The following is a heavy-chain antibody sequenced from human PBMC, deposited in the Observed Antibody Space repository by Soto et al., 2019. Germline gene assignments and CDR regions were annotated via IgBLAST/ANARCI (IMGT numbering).Heavy chain of an antibody. J-gene: IGHJ6*03. CDR3: ARGPPVLRFLEWLPAYKDV. V-gene: IGHV4-39*01. CDR1: GGSISSSSYY. CDR2: IYYSGST. Sequence: SETLSLTCTVSGGSISSSSYYWGWIRQPPGKGLEWIGSIYYSGSTYYNPSLKSRVTISVDTSKNQFSLKLSSVTAADTAVYYCARGPPVLRFLEWLPAYKDVWGKGTTVTVSS. D-gene: IGHD3-3*01.